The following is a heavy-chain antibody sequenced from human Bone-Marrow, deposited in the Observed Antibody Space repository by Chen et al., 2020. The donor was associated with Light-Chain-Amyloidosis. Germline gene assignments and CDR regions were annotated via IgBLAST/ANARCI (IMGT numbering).Heavy chain of an antibody. CDR2: IYIGDFDT. J-gene: IGHJ6*02. Sequence: EEQLVQSGAEVKGPGESLKISCKASGFNFPTYWIAWVRQMPGKGLEWMGSIYIGDFDTRYSPSFQGQVTISADRSINTAYLQWSSLKASDTAIYYCARYEPTYYAFYGLDVWGQGTSITVPS. D-gene: IGHD3-16*01. CDR3: ARYEPTYYAFYGLDV. V-gene: IGHV5-51*01. CDR1: GFNFPTYW.